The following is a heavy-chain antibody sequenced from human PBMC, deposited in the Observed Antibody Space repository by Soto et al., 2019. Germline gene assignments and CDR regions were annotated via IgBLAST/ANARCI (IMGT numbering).Heavy chain of an antibody. V-gene: IGHV1-8*01. Sequence: QVQLVQSGAEVKKPGASVKVSCKASGYTFTSYDINWVRQATGQGLEWMGWMNPNSGNTGYAQKFQGRVTMTRTTSISTASRELSSMRAEDTAVYYCARGSHDSSGRLDYWGQGSLVTVSS. CDR3: ARGSHDSSGRLDY. CDR2: MNPNSGNT. CDR1: GYTFTSYD. J-gene: IGHJ4*02. D-gene: IGHD3-22*01.